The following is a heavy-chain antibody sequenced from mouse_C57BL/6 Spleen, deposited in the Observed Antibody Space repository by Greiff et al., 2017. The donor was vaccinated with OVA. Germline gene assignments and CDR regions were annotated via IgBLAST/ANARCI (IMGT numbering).Heavy chain of an antibody. CDR2: ISSGSSTI. CDR3: ARTPHGNYVGYFDY. V-gene: IGHV5-17*01. D-gene: IGHD2-1*01. CDR1: GFTFSDYG. Sequence: EVMLVESGGGLVKPGGSLKLSCAASGFTFSDYGMHWVRQAPEKGLEWVAYISSGSSTIYYADTVKGRFTISRDNAKNTLFLQMTSLRSEDTAMYYCARTPHGNYVGYFDYWGQGTTLTVSS. J-gene: IGHJ2*01.